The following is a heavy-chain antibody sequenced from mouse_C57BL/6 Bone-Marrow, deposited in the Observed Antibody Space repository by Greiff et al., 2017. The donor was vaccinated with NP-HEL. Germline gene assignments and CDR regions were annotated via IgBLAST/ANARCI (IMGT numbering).Heavy chain of an antibody. CDR1: GFSLTSYG. V-gene: IGHV2-3*01. D-gene: IGHD1-1*01. CDR3: AKSEGPIYYYGSKAWFAY. J-gene: IGHJ3*01. CDR2: IWGDGST. Sequence: QVQLQQSGPGLVAPSQSLSITCTVSGFSLTSYGVSWVRQPPGKGLEWLGVIWGDGSTNYHSALISRLSISKDDSKSHVFLKLNRLQSDDTATYYCAKSEGPIYYYGSKAWFAYWGQGTLVTVSA.